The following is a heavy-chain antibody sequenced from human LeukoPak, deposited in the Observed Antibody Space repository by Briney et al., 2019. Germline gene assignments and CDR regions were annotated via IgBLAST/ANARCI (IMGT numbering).Heavy chain of an antibody. Sequence: ASVKVSCKASGYTFTGYYMHWVRQAPGQGLEWMGWINPNSGGTNYAQKFQGRVTMTRDTPISTAYMELSRLRSDDTAVYYCARSLLWFGELLENWGQGTLVTVSS. CDR3: ARSLLWFGELLEN. CDR2: INPNSGGT. V-gene: IGHV1-2*02. D-gene: IGHD3-10*01. J-gene: IGHJ4*02. CDR1: GYTFTGYY.